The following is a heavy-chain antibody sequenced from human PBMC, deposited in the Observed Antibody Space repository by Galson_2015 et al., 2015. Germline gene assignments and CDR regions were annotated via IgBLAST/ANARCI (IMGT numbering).Heavy chain of an antibody. CDR2: ISSNGGST. D-gene: IGHD5-12*01. J-gene: IGHJ4*02. CDR1: GFTFSSYA. V-gene: IGHV3-64D*06. Sequence: SLRLSCAASGFTFSSYAMHWVRQAPGKGLEYVSAISSNGGSTYYADSVKGRFTISRDNSKNTLYLQMSSLRAEDTAVYYCVKDGAYSGYDHSYFDYWGQGTLVTVSS. CDR3: VKDGAYSGYDHSYFDY.